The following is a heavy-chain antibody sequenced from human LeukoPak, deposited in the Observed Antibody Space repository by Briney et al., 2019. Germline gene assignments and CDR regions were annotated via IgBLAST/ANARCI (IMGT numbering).Heavy chain of an antibody. Sequence: PGGSLRLSCAASFIFSTYAMSWVRQAPGKGLEWVSAISGSGGSTYYADSVKGRFTISRDNSKNTLYLQMNSLRAEDTAVYYCAKDPGDYYGSGTYVYWGQGTLVTVPS. V-gene: IGHV3-23*01. CDR1: FIFSTYA. D-gene: IGHD3-10*01. CDR2: ISGSGGST. CDR3: AKDPGDYYGSGTYVY. J-gene: IGHJ4*02.